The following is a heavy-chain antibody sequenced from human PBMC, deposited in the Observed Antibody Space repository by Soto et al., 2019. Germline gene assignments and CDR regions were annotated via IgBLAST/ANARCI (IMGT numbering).Heavy chain of an antibody. D-gene: IGHD3-16*01. CDR3: AKRSGGFSEFDY. V-gene: IGHV3-23*01. Sequence: EVQLLESGGGLVQPGGSLRLSCAASGFTFSGFAMNWVRQPPGKGLEWVSSVDYTGSYTFYAASVKGRFNISRDNSKNIVYLELNSLRAEDTAVYYCAKRSGGFSEFDYWGQGTLVIVSS. J-gene: IGHJ4*02. CDR1: GFTFSGFA. CDR2: VDYTGSYT.